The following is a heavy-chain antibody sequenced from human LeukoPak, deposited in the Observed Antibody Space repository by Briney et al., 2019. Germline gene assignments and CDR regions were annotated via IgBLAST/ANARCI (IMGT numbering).Heavy chain of an antibody. V-gene: IGHV1-8*01. CDR3: ARGRVLWFGELSHRYWFDP. CDR2: MNPNSGNT. J-gene: IGHJ5*02. D-gene: IGHD3-10*01. CDR1: GYTFTSYD. Sequence: ASVKVSCKASGYTFTSYDINWVRQATAQGLEWMGWMNPNSGNTGYAQKFQGRVTMTRNTSISTAYMELSSLRSEDTAVYYCARGRVLWFGELSHRYWFDPWGQGTLVTVSS.